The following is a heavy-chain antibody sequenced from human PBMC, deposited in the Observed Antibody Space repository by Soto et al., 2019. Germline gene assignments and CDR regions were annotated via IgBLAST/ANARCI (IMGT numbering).Heavy chain of an antibody. Sequence: QVQLQQWGAGLLKPSETLSLTCAVYGGSFSGYYWSWIRQPPGKGLEWIGEINHSGSTNYNPSLKSRVTRSVDTYKNQFSLELSSVTAADTAVYYCARSRSRNLFHYYYYGMDVWGQGTTVTVSS. V-gene: IGHV4-34*01. J-gene: IGHJ6*02. CDR3: ARSRSRNLFHYYYYGMDV. CDR1: GGSFSGYY. CDR2: INHSGST. D-gene: IGHD1-7*01.